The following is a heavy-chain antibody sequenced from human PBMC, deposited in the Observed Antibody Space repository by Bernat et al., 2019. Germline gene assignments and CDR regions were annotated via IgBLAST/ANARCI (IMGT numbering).Heavy chain of an antibody. Sequence: EVQLLESGGGLVQPGGSLRLSCAASGFTFNTYAMTWVRQAPGKGLEWVSSISGSGGSTYYADSVKGRFTISRDNSKNTLYLQMNSLRAEDTAVYYCAKVYSGSYYGYFDYWGQGTLVTVSS. CDR1: GFTFNTYA. V-gene: IGHV3-23*01. D-gene: IGHD1-26*01. CDR3: AKVYSGSYYGYFDY. J-gene: IGHJ4*02. CDR2: ISGSGGST.